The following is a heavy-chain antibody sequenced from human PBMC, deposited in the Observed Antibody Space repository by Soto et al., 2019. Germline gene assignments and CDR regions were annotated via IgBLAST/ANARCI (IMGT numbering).Heavy chain of an antibody. CDR1: GGTFSSYA. J-gene: IGHJ5*02. CDR3: ARDRKYSGIDNWFDP. V-gene: IGHV1-69*12. D-gene: IGHD1-26*01. CDR2: IIPIFGTA. Sequence: QVQLVQSGAEVKKPGSSVKVSCKASGGTFSSYAISWVRQAPGQGLEWMGGIIPIFGTANFAQKFQGRVTITADEYTSTADMELSSLRSEDTAVYYCARDRKYSGIDNWFDPWGQGTLVTVSS.